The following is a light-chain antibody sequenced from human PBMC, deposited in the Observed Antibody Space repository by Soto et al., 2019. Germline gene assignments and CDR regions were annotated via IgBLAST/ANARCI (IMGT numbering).Light chain of an antibody. J-gene: IGKJ3*01. V-gene: IGKV1-27*01. CDR1: QATATY. Sequence: DLQMTQSPSSLSASVGDRVTMTCRASQATATYLAWYQQKPGQPPKLLISDASTLQSGVPSRFSGSGSGTDFTLTISSLQPEDVAIYYCQKYNRAPFTFGPGTRVDLK. CDR2: DAS. CDR3: QKYNRAPFT.